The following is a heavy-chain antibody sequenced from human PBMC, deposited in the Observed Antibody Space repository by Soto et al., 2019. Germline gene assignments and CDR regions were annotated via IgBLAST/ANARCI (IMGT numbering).Heavy chain of an antibody. Sequence: GASVKVSCKASGYTFTSYAMHWVRQAPGQRLEWMGWINAGNGNTKYSQKFQGRVTITRDTSASTAYMELSSLRSEDTAVYYCARTGVRGYSGYDPYYYYGMDVWGQGTTVTSP. CDR1: GYTFTSYA. J-gene: IGHJ6*02. CDR3: ARTGVRGYSGYDPYYYYGMDV. CDR2: INAGNGNT. D-gene: IGHD5-12*01. V-gene: IGHV1-3*01.